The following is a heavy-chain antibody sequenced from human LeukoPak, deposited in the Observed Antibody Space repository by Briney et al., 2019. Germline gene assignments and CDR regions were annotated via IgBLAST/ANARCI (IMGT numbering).Heavy chain of an antibody. CDR3: ATYGSGSGTFFDS. Sequence: GGSLRLSCAASGFTFSSYGMHWVRQAPGKGLEWVAVVSYLGNDKYYADSVKGRFTISRDNAKNSLYLQMNSLRAEDTALYYCATYGSGSGTFFDSWGQGTLVTVSS. D-gene: IGHD3-10*01. CDR1: GFTFSSYG. J-gene: IGHJ4*01. V-gene: IGHV3-33*03. CDR2: VSYLGNDK.